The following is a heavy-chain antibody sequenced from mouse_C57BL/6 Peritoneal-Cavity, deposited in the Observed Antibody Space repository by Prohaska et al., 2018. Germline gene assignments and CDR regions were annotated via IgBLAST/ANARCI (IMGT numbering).Heavy chain of an antibody. CDR3: ARSTVVFDY. J-gene: IGHJ2*01. CDR1: GFTFTDYY. Sequence: EVKLVESGGGLVQPGGSLSLSCAASGFTFTDYYMSWVCQPPGKALWWLGFIRNKANGYTTEYSAAVKGRLTISRDNSQSILYLQMNALRAEDSATYYCARSTVVFDYWGQGTTLTVSS. D-gene: IGHD1-1*01. CDR2: IRNKANGYTT. V-gene: IGHV7-3*01.